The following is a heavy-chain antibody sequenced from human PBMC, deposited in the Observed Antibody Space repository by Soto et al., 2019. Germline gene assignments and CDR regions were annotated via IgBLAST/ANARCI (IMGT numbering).Heavy chain of an antibody. V-gene: IGHV3-30-3*01. D-gene: IGHD6-13*01. CDR1: GFTFSSYA. Sequence: GGSLRLSCAVSGFTFSSYAMHWVRQAPGKGLEWVAVISYDGSNKYYADSVKGRFTISRDNPKNTLYLQMNSLRAEDTAVYYCARDPRRSSFIAVAGTVSVFPPDYYYDMDVWGQGTTVTVSS. CDR2: ISYDGSNK. J-gene: IGHJ6*02. CDR3: ARDPRRSSFIAVAGTVSVFPPDYYYDMDV.